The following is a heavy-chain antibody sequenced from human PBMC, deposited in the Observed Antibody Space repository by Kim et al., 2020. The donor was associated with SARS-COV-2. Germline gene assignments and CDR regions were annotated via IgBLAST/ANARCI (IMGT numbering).Heavy chain of an antibody. D-gene: IGHD3-22*01. V-gene: IGHV3-21*01. CDR3: ARDYDSSGHFDY. J-gene: IGHJ4*02. Sequence: YYADSVKGRFTISRDNAKNSLYLQMNSLRAEDTAVYYCARDYDSSGHFDYWGQGTLVTVSS.